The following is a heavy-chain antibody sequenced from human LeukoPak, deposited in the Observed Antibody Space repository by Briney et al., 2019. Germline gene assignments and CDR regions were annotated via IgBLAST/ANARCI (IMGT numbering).Heavy chain of an antibody. V-gene: IGHV3-23*01. CDR3: AKGPRETVSSHYFDY. Sequence: GGSLRLPCAASRHTLSSCAMSWARDAPGRGLECVSDITGSWGTTYHADSVRGRYTISRHNSKNTLYLQKHRLSAEDAAVFYCAKGPRETVSSHYFDYWGQGALVTVSS. CDR2: ITGSWGTT. D-gene: IGHD2/OR15-2a*01. CDR1: RHTLSSCA. J-gene: IGHJ4*02.